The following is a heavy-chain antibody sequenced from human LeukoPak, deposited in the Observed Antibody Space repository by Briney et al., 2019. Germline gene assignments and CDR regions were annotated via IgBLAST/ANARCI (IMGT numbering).Heavy chain of an antibody. Sequence: PGGSLRLSCAASGFTFSSYAMGWVRQAPGKGPEWVSAISGSGGSTYYAASVKGRFTISRDNSKNTLYLQMNSLRAEDTAVYYCAKEIDSSGYYDYWGQGTLVTVSS. CDR2: ISGSGGST. J-gene: IGHJ4*02. CDR3: AKEIDSSGYYDY. V-gene: IGHV3-23*01. CDR1: GFTFSSYA. D-gene: IGHD3-22*01.